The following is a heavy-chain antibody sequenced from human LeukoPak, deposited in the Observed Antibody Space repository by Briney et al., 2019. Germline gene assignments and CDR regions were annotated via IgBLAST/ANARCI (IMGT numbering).Heavy chain of an antibody. J-gene: IGHJ4*02. CDR1: GYSFSNYW. CDR3: AIPPGYCGNDCSFDH. D-gene: IGHD2-21*02. V-gene: IGHV5-51*01. Sequence: KGGESLKISCEGSGYSFSNYWIGWVRQMPGKGLEWMGITYPGDYETRYSPSFQGLVTISVDKSISTAYLQWSSLKASDTAMYYCAIPPGYCGNDCSFDHWGQGTLVTVSS. CDR2: TYPGDYET.